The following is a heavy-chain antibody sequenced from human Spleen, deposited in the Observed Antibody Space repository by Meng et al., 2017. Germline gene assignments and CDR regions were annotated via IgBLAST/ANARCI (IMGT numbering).Heavy chain of an antibody. CDR1: GGTFKTYT. J-gene: IGHJ5*02. CDR3: ARAGAIVVENFDP. D-gene: IGHD2-2*01. CDR2: INPNSGGT. Sequence: ASVKVSCKASGGTFKTYTFNWVRQAPGQGLEWMGRINPNSGGTNYAQKFQGRVTMTTDTSTSTAYMELRSLRSDDTAVYYCARAGAIVVENFDPWGQGTLVTVSS. V-gene: IGHV1-2*06.